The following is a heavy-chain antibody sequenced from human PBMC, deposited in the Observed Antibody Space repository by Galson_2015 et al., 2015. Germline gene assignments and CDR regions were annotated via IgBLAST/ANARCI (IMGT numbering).Heavy chain of an antibody. J-gene: IGHJ5*02. CDR3: AKVRTFGISLPDP. CDR1: GFTFSSYG. V-gene: IGHV3-30*18. CDR2: ISYDGSNK. Sequence: SLRLSCAASGFTFSSYGMHWVRQAPGKGLEWVAVISYDGSNKYYADSVKGRFTISRDNSKNTLYLQMNSLRAEDTAVYHCAKVRTFGISLPDPWGQGTLVTVSS. D-gene: IGHD3-10*01.